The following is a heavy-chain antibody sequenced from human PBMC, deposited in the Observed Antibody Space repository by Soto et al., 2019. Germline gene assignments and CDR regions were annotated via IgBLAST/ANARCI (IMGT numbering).Heavy chain of an antibody. CDR1: GFRFSDHS. V-gene: IGHV3-48*02. J-gene: IGHJ4*02. Sequence: VESGGGLVYPGGSLRLSCVASGFRFSDHSMNWVRQAPGKGLQWISYISSNSVTTYYADSVKGRFTVSRDNAKNALFLQMNSLRDDDTATYYCARLPKGSLVTAWGQGARVTVSS. CDR3: ARLPKGSLVTA. D-gene: IGHD2-21*02. CDR2: ISSNSVTT.